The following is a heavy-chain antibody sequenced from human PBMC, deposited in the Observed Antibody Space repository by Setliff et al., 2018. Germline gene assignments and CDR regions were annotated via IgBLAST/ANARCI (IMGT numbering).Heavy chain of an antibody. D-gene: IGHD3-3*01. J-gene: IGHJ6*03. V-gene: IGHV4-38-2*01. CDR2: LYHSGTT. CDR1: GFSITSGYF. Sequence: PSETLSLTCAVSGFSITSGYFWGWIRQPPGKGLEWIGSLYHSGTTYYNPSLKSRVTISVDTSKNQFSLSLTSVTAEDTAVYYCARMSGFQYIDVWDKGTTVTVS. CDR3: ARMSGFQYIDV.